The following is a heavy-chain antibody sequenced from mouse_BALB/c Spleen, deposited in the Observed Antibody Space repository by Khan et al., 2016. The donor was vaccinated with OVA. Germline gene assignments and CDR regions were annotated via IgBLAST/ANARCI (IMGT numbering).Heavy chain of an antibody. D-gene: IGHD1-1*01. CDR2: ISGDSSTV. Sequence: EVELVESGGGLVQPGGSRKLSCAASGFTFSTYGMHWVRQAPEKGLEWVAYISGDSSTVYYADTVKGRFTISRENPKNTLFLQMTSLMSEDTARYYCATSYFCGYYFDYWGPGTTLTVSS. CDR1: GFTFSTYG. CDR3: ATSYFCGYYFDY. V-gene: IGHV5-17*02. J-gene: IGHJ2*01.